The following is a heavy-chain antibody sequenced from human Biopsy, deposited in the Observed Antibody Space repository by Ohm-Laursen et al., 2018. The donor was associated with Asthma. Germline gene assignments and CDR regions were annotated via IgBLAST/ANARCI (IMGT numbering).Heavy chain of an antibody. D-gene: IGHD6-19*01. CDR2: IMTIFGTT. J-gene: IGHJ6*02. Sequence: VKVSCKASGGSFSNFAISWVRQAPGQGLEWLGGIMTIFGTTNYAQKFQGRVTITADESTSTAYMEVTSLRSEDTAIYYCARCQVGYSSGWSLLLKKIYYSGMDVWGQGTAVTVSS. CDR3: ARCQVGYSSGWSLLLKKIYYSGMDV. V-gene: IGHV1-69*13. CDR1: GGSFSNFA.